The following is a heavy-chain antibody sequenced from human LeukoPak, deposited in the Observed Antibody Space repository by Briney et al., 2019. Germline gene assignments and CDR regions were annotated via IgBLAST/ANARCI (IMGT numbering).Heavy chain of an antibody. D-gene: IGHD1-26*01. CDR2: MSPYTTKT. Sequence: ASVKVSCKASGYTFISYGITWVRQAPGQGLEWMGWMSPYTTKTNYAQSLQGRVTMTTDTSTSTAYMELRSLRSDDTAVSYCAREGGVGPTAPPDYYSYQMDVWRKGTTVTVSS. V-gene: IGHV1-18*01. CDR3: AREGGVGPTAPPDYYSYQMDV. CDR1: GYTFISYG. J-gene: IGHJ6*03.